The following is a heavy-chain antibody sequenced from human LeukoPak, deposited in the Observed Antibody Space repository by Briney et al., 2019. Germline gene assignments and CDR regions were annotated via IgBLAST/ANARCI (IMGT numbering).Heavy chain of an antibody. CDR2: IIPILGIA. V-gene: IGHV1-69*04. J-gene: IGHJ4*02. Sequence: SVKVSCKASGGTFSSYAISWVRQAPGQGLEWMGRIIPILGIANYAQKFQGRVTIAADKSTSTAYMELSSLRSEDTAVYYCVITGETHFDYWGQGTLVTVSS. D-gene: IGHD1-20*01. CDR3: VITGETHFDY. CDR1: GGTFSSYA.